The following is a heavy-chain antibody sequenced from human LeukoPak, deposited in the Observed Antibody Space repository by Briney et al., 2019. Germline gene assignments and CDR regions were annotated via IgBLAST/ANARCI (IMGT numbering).Heavy chain of an antibody. Sequence: ASVKVSCKASGYTFSDFGISWVRQAPGQGLEWMGWTSTHNGNRNYLQKLQGRVTMTTDTSTSTAYMELRSLRSDDTAVYYRARDRGYSGSYHNWFDPWGQGTLVTVSS. CDR2: TSTHNGNR. D-gene: IGHD1-26*01. CDR3: ARDRGYSGSYHNWFDP. V-gene: IGHV1-18*01. J-gene: IGHJ5*02. CDR1: GYTFSDFG.